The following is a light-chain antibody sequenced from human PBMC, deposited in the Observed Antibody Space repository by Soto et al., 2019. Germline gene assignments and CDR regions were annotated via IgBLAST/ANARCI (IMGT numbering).Light chain of an antibody. J-gene: IGLJ1*01. V-gene: IGLV1-51*02. CDR1: SSNIGNNY. Sequence: QSVLTQPRSVSAAPGQKVTISCSGSSSNIGNNYVSWYQQLPGTAPKLLIYENNKRFSGIPDRFSGSKSGTSATLGITGLQTGDEADYYCGTWDSSLSAYVFGTGTKVTVL. CDR3: GTWDSSLSAYV. CDR2: ENN.